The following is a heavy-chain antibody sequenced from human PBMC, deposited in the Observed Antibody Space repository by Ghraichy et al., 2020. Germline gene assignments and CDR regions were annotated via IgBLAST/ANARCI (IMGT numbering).Heavy chain of an antibody. D-gene: IGHD5-24*01. V-gene: IGHV4-34*01. CDR3: ARNGDARTFDI. Sequence: SETLSLTCAVYGGSFSGYYWSWIRQPPGKGLEWIGEINHSGSTNYNPSLKSRVTISVDTSKNQFSLKLSSVTAADTAVYYCARNGDARTFDIWGQGTMVTGSS. CDR2: INHSGST. CDR1: GGSFSGYY. J-gene: IGHJ3*02.